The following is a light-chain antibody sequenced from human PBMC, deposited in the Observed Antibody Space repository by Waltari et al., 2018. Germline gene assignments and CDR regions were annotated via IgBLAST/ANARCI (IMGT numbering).Light chain of an antibody. Sequence: VMTQSPVFLPVLPGRAATYSCLSSQSLLHSNGNNDLDWYLQKPGQSPQLLIYLGSSRATGVPDRVSGSGSGTEFTMKSSGVEAEDVGVYYCMQGLQLPTFGQGTRVEIK. CDR1: QSLLHSNGNND. J-gene: IGKJ5*01. CDR3: MQGLQLPT. CDR2: LGS. V-gene: IGKV2-28*01.